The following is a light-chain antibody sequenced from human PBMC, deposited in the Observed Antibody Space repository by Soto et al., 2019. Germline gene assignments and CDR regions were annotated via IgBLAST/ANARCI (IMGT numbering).Light chain of an antibody. J-gene: IGKJ2*01. Sequence: DIQMTQSPSSLSASVGDRVTITCRASQSISSYLNWYQQKPGKAPKLLIYAASSLQSGVPSRFSGSESRTYFTLTISSLQPEDFATYYCQQSDSTPYTFGQGPKLEIK. CDR3: QQSDSTPYT. CDR2: AAS. V-gene: IGKV1-39*01. CDR1: QSISSY.